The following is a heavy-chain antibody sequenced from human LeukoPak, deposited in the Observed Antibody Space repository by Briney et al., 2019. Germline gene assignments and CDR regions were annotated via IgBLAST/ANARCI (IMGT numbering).Heavy chain of an antibody. CDR3: ARGLAVRRGAFDI. Sequence: GRSLRLSCAASGFTFDDYAMHWVRQAPGKGLEWVSGISWNSGSIGYADSVKGRFTISRDNAKNSLYLQMNSLRAEDTAVYYCARGLAVRRGAFDIWGQGTMVTVSS. J-gene: IGHJ3*02. CDR2: ISWNSGSI. D-gene: IGHD3-10*01. V-gene: IGHV3-9*01. CDR1: GFTFDDYA.